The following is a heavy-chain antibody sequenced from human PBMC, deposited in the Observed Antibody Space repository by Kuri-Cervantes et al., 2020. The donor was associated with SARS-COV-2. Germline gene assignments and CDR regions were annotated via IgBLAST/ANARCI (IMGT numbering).Heavy chain of an antibody. J-gene: IGHJ4*02. CDR3: ARGRIGFYSGFDY. Sequence: SETLSLTCTVSGDSTSSSYWSWIRQAPGKGLEYIGWIHYSGNTDYKPSLKSRVTISLDTSKNQLSLKLTSVTAADTAVYYCARGRIGFYSGFDYWGQGTLVTVSS. CDR1: GDSTSSSY. V-gene: IGHV4-59*01. CDR2: IHYSGNT. D-gene: IGHD3-22*01.